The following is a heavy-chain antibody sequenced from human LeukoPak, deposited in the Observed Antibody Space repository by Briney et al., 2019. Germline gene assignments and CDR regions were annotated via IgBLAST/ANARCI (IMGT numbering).Heavy chain of an antibody. D-gene: IGHD3-9*01. CDR1: GYSFTSYW. CDR2: IYPGDSDT. V-gene: IGHV5-51*01. Sequence: GESLKISCKGSGYSFTSYWIGWVRQMPGKGLEWMGIIYPGDSDTRYSPSFQGQVTISADKSISTAYLQWSSLKASDTAMYYCARSGGILTGYYTPRYYYYIDVWGKGTTVTVSS. CDR3: ARSGGILTGYYTPRYYYYIDV. J-gene: IGHJ6*03.